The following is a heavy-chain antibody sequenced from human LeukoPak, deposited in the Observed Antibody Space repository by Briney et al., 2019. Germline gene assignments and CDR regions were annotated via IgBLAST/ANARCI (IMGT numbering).Heavy chain of an antibody. Sequence: PGGSLRLSCAASGFTVSSNYMSWVRQAQGKGLEWVSVIYSGGSTYYADSVKGRFTISRDNSKNTLYLQMNSLRAEDTAVYYCARVHATTVGFDYWGQGTLVTVSS. V-gene: IGHV3-53*01. CDR2: IYSGGST. CDR1: GFTVSSNY. J-gene: IGHJ4*02. CDR3: ARVHATTVGFDY. D-gene: IGHD4-17*01.